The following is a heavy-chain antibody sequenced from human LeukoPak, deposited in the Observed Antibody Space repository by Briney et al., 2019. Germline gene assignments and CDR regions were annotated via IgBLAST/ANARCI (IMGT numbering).Heavy chain of an antibody. CDR1: GFTFSSYA. Sequence: GGSLRLSCAVSGFTFSSYAMSWVRQAPGKGLEWVSAISGSGGSTYYADSVKGRFTISRDNSKNTLYLQMNSLRAEDTAVYYCAKDRSGDNWFDPWGQGTLVTVSS. D-gene: IGHD6-19*01. V-gene: IGHV3-23*01. CDR3: AKDRSGDNWFDP. J-gene: IGHJ5*02. CDR2: ISGSGGST.